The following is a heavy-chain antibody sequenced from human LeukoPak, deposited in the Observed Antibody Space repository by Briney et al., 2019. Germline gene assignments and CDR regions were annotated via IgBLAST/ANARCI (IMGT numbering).Heavy chain of an antibody. CDR2: IYYTGST. J-gene: IGHJ5*02. V-gene: IGHV4-59*01. Sequence: SETLSLTCTVSGGSISSYYWSWIRQPPGKGLEWIGYIYYTGSTKYNPSLKSRVTISVDTSKNQFSLKLSSLTAADTAVYYCVRGRKQWLRGPFDPWGQGTLVTVSS. CDR3: VRGRKQWLRGPFDP. D-gene: IGHD6-19*01. CDR1: GGSISSYY.